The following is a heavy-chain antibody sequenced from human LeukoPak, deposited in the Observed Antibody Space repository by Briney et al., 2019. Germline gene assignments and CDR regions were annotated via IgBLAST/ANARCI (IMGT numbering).Heavy chain of an antibody. CDR3: ARGQQLVFSWFDP. CDR1: GGSFSDYY. Sequence: PSETLSLTCAVYGGSFSDYYWSWIRQPPGKGLEWIGEINHSGSTNYNPSLKSRVTISVDTSKNQFSLKLSSVTAADTAVYYCARGQQLVFSWFDPWGQGTLVTVSS. CDR2: INHSGST. J-gene: IGHJ5*02. V-gene: IGHV4-34*01. D-gene: IGHD6-13*01.